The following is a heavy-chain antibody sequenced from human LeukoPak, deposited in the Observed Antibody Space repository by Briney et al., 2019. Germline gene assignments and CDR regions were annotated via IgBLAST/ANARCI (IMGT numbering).Heavy chain of an antibody. CDR3: ARHPELYVFDY. J-gene: IGHJ4*02. V-gene: IGHV4-59*08. CDR2: ISYSGST. D-gene: IGHD2-8*01. Sequence: TETLSLTCTVSGASISSYYWSWIRQPPGKGLEWIGYISYSGSTNYNPSLKSRVTISADTSKNQVSLTLSSVTAADTAVYYCARHPELYVFDYWGQGTLVTVSS. CDR1: GASISSYY.